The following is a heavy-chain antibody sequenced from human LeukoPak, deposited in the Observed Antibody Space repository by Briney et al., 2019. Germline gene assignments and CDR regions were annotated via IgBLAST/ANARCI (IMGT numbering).Heavy chain of an antibody. CDR1: GGSISSYY. CDR2: IYYSGST. J-gene: IGHJ4*02. V-gene: IGHV4-59*01. CDR3: ASSGEEDSNFDY. D-gene: IGHD7-27*01. Sequence: SETLSLTCTVSGGSISSYYWSWIRQPPGKGLEWIGYIYYSGSTNYNPSLKSRVTISVDTSKNQFSLKLSSVTAADTAVYYCASSGEEDSNFDYWRQGTLVTVSS.